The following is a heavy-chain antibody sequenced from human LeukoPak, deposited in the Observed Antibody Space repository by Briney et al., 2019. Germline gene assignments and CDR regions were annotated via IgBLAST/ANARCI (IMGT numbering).Heavy chain of an antibody. CDR2: VYTTGRS. Sequence: MSSETLSLTCTVSGGSISSGSYYWSWIRQPAGKGLEWIGIVYTTGRSIYNRSLRSRSTISVDKSQNQLSLKLNSVTAADTAVYYCARVSSSWYEDWYFDLWGRGTLVSVSS. CDR1: GGSISSGSYY. D-gene: IGHD6-13*01. V-gene: IGHV4-61*02. J-gene: IGHJ2*01. CDR3: ARVSSSWYEDWYFDL.